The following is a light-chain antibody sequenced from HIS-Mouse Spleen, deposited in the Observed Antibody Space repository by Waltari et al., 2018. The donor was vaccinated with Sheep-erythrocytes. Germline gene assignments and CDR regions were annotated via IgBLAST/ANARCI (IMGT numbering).Light chain of an antibody. CDR1: SSDVGGYNY. J-gene: IGLJ3*02. CDR2: DVS. CDR3: AAWDDSLNGPV. Sequence: QSALTQPRSVSWSPRQSVTISCTGTSSDVGGYNYVSWYQQHPGKAPKLMIYDVSKRPSGVPDRFSGSKSGNTASLTISGLQAEDEADYYCAAWDDSLNGPVFGGGTKLTVL. V-gene: IGLV2-11*01.